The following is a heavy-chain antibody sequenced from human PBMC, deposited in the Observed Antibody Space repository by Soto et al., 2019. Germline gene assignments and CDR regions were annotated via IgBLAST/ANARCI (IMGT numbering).Heavy chain of an antibody. V-gene: IGHV1-69*13. Sequence: ASVKVSCKASGDTFTTYDINWVRQAPGQGLEWMGGIIPIFGTANYAQKFQGRVTITADESTSTAYMELSSLRPEDTAVYYCARGGVHWYFDLWGRGTLVTVSS. CDR2: IIPIFGTA. J-gene: IGHJ2*01. CDR1: GDTFTTYD. D-gene: IGHD3-16*01. CDR3: ARGGVHWYFDL.